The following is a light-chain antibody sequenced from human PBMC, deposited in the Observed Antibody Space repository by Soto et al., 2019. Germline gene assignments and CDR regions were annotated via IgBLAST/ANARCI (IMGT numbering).Light chain of an antibody. CDR3: SSYTGRNTIVV. Sequence: QSALTQPPSASGSPGQSVTISCTGTSSDVGTYNYVSWYQQHPGKAPRLMIYEVNKRPSGVPDRFSGSKSGNTASLTVSGLQAEDEAHYYCSSYTGRNTIVVFGGGTKLTVL. CDR1: SSDVGTYNY. CDR2: EVN. J-gene: IGLJ2*01. V-gene: IGLV2-8*01.